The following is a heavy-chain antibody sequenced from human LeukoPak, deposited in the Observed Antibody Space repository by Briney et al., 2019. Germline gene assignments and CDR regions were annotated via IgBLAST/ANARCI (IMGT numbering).Heavy chain of an antibody. CDR3: ARALFGVPGYYYYGMDV. Sequence: PSETLSLTCAVYGGSFSGYYWSWIRQPPGKGLEWIGYIYYSGSTNYNPSLKSRVTISVDTSKNQFSLKLSSVTAADTAVYYCARALFGVPGYYYYGMDVWGQGTTVTVSS. V-gene: IGHV4-59*01. J-gene: IGHJ6*02. CDR1: GGSFSGYY. D-gene: IGHD2-2*01. CDR2: IYYSGST.